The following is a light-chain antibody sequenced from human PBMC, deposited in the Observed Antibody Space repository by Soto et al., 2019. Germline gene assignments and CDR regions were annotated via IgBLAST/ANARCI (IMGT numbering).Light chain of an antibody. V-gene: IGKV1-5*01. CDR1: QSISNW. CDR3: QQYNSYS. Sequence: DIRMNQSPSTLSASIGDRVTITCRASQSISNWLAWYQQKPGTAPKVLIYHASNLQSGVPSRFSGSVSGTEFTLTIISLQPDDFATYYCQQYNSYSFGQGTKVDIK. J-gene: IGKJ1*01. CDR2: HAS.